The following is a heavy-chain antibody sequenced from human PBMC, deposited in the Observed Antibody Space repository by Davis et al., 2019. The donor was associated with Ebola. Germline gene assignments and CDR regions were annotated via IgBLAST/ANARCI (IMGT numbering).Heavy chain of an antibody. Sequence: MPSETLSLTCTVSGGSISSYYWSWIRQPPGKGLEWIGYIYYSGSTNYNPSLKSRVTISVDTSKNQFSLKLSSVTAADTAVYYCARARYFDWLFWAYWGQGTLVTVSS. V-gene: IGHV4-59*01. CDR1: GGSISSYY. CDR2: IYYSGST. CDR3: ARARYFDWLFWAY. D-gene: IGHD3-9*01. J-gene: IGHJ4*02.